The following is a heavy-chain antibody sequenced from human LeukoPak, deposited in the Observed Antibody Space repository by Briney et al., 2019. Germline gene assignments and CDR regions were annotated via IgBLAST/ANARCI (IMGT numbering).Heavy chain of an antibody. CDR1: GFTVSSNY. J-gene: IGHJ3*02. D-gene: IGHD3-16*01. V-gene: IGHV3-53*01. CDR2: IYSGGST. Sequence: PGGSLTLSCAASGFTVSSNYMSWVRQAPGKGLEWVAVIYSGGSTYYADSVKGRFTISRDNSKNTLYLQMNSLRAEDTAVYYCARAGSKGLANAFDIWGQGTMVTVSS. CDR3: ARAGSKGLANAFDI.